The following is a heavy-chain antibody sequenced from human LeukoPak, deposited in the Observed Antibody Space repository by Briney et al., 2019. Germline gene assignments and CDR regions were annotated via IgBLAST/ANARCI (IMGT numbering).Heavy chain of an antibody. Sequence: PGGSLRLSCAASGFTFSDYNMRWIRQAPGKGVEGVSSISRSGSTKYYADSVKGRFTISRDNSKNTLDLQMNSLRAEDTAVYYCARDNREVRGGDCFDVWGKGTTVTVSS. D-gene: IGHD2-21*02. J-gene: IGHJ6*04. CDR1: GFTFSDYN. CDR2: ISRSGSTK. V-gene: IGHV3-11*01. CDR3: ARDNREVRGGDCFDV.